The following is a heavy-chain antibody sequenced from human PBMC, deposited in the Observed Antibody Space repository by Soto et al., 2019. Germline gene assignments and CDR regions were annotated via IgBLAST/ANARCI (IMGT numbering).Heavy chain of an antibody. CDR3: ARGGNRYSNVASGVGGFDY. CDR1: GASISSSY. D-gene: IGHD5-12*01. CDR2: VYHTGST. Sequence: RSETLSLTCTVSGASISSSYWSWIRQSPGKGLEWIGYVYHTGSTNYNPSLKSRVTISLDTSKSQFSLNLTSLTTADTAVYFCARGGNRYSNVASGVGGFDYWGQGSLVTVSS. V-gene: IGHV4-59*01. J-gene: IGHJ4*02.